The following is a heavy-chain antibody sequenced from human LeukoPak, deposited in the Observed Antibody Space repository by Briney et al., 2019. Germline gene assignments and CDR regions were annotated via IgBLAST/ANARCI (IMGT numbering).Heavy chain of an antibody. J-gene: IGHJ3*02. Sequence: KPSGTLSLTCTVSGGAINSYYWSWVRQPPGKGLEWICYLYYTGSPSYNPSLEGRVTISVDASKNQFSLKLRSVTAADTAVFFCARGHRTDDFDIWGQGARVIVSS. CDR3: ARGHRTDDFDI. V-gene: IGHV4-59*01. CDR1: GGAINSYY. CDR2: LYYTGSP.